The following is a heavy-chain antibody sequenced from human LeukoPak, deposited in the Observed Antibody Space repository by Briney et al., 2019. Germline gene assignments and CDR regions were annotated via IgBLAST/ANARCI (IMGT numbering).Heavy chain of an antibody. V-gene: IGHV4-31*03. CDR2: IYYTGST. CDR1: GGSISSANYY. J-gene: IGHJ4*02. CDR3: ARADRYCSSTSCYSSRGQFDY. Sequence: PSETLSLTCTVSGGSISSANYYWSWIRQHPGKGLEWIAYIYYTGSTYYNPSLKSRVTISIDTSKDQFSLRLNSVTAADTAVYYCARADRYCSSTSCYSSRGQFDYWGQGTLVTVSS. D-gene: IGHD2-2*01.